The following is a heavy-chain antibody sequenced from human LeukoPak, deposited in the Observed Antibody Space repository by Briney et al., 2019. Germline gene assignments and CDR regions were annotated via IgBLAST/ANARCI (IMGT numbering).Heavy chain of an antibody. Sequence: GGSLKLSCAASGFTFSGSAMHWVRPASGKGLEWVARNRSKANSYATAYAASVKGRFTISRDDSKNTAYLQMNSLKTEDTAVYYCTRLAYDYVWGSYRHFDYWGQGTLVTVSS. V-gene: IGHV3-73*01. CDR1: GFTFSGSA. CDR3: TRLAYDYVWGSYRHFDY. CDR2: NRSKANSYAT. D-gene: IGHD3-16*02. J-gene: IGHJ4*02.